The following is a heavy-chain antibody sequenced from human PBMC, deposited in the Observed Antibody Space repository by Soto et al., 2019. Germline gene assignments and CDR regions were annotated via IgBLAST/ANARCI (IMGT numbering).Heavy chain of an antibody. D-gene: IGHD3-10*01. Sequence: QVQLQQWGAGLLKPSETLSLTCAVYGGSFSGYYWSWIRQPPGKGLEWIGEINHSGSTNYNPSLKSRVTITVDTSKNQFSLKLSSVTAADTAVYYCARGKGRILWFGESESFQHWGQGTLVTVSS. CDR2: INHSGST. V-gene: IGHV4-34*01. J-gene: IGHJ1*01. CDR1: GGSFSGYY. CDR3: ARGKGRILWFGESESFQH.